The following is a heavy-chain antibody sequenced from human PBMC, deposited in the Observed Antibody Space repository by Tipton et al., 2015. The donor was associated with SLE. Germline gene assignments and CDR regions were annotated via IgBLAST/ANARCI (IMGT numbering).Heavy chain of an antibody. Sequence: TLSLTCTVSGGSISSTSDYWGWIRQPPGKGLEWIGSIYYSGNTNYNPSLKSRVTISVDTSKNQFSLKLSSVTAADTAVYYCARPRSGSSAPFDYWGQGTLVTVSS. CDR3: ARPRSGSSAPFDY. D-gene: IGHD6-6*01. V-gene: IGHV4-39*01. CDR2: IYYSGNT. CDR1: GGSISSTSDY. J-gene: IGHJ4*02.